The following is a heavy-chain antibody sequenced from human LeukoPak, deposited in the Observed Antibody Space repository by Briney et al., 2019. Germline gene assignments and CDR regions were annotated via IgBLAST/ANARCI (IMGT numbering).Heavy chain of an antibody. J-gene: IGHJ3*02. Sequence: GGSLRLSCAASGFTFSNYWMHWVRQAPGKGLVWVSRINYDGTTTGYADSVKGRFTISRDNAKNTLYLQMNSLRAEDTAVYYCARRDVFDIRGQGTMVTVSS. CDR3: ARRDVFDI. CDR1: GFTFSNYW. CDR2: INYDGTTT. V-gene: IGHV3-74*01.